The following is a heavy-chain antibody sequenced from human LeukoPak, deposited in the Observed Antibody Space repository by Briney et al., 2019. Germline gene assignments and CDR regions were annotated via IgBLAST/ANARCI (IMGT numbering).Heavy chain of an antibody. V-gene: IGHV3-21*01. J-gene: IGHJ4*02. CDR2: ISSSSSYI. Sequence: GGSLRLSXAASGFTFSSYSMNWVRQAPGKGLEWVSSISSSSSYIYYADSVKGRFTISRDNAKNSLYLQMNSLRAEDTAVYYCASSGYFDWLYHLGFHRDYWGQGTLVTVSS. D-gene: IGHD3-9*01. CDR3: ASSGYFDWLYHLGFHRDY. CDR1: GFTFSSYS.